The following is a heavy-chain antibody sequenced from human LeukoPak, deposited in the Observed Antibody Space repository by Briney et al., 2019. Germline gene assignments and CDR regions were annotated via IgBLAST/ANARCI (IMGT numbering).Heavy chain of an antibody. CDR2: IYPGDSDT. CDR1: EYSFTSYW. J-gene: IGHJ3*02. CDR3: ARPSGYSSSWYASGFDAFDI. Sequence: KPRESLKISCKGSEYSFTSYWLGWERQMPGKGLECMGIIYPGDSDTRYSPSFQGQVTISADKSISTAYLQWSSLKASDTAMYYCARPSGYSSSWYASGFDAFDIWGQGTMVTVSS. V-gene: IGHV5-51*01. D-gene: IGHD6-13*01.